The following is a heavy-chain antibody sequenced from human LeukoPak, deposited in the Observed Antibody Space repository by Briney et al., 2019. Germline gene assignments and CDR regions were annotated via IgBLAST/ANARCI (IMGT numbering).Heavy chain of an antibody. V-gene: IGHV3-74*01. D-gene: IGHD3-10*01. CDR2: INTDGSST. J-gene: IGHJ4*02. CDR1: GFTFSSYW. CDR3: ARVPIFAMVRGALYYFDY. Sequence: GGSLRLSCAASGFTFSSYWIHWVRQAPGKGLVWVSHINTDGSSTTYADSVKGRFTISRDNAKNTLYLQMNSLRVEDTAVYYCARVPIFAMVRGALYYFDYWGQGTLVTVSS.